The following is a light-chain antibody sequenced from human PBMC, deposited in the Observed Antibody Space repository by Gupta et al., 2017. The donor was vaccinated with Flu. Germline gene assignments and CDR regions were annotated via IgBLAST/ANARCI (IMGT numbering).Light chain of an antibody. CDR1: SSDIGGYNN. J-gene: IGLJ1*01. CDR3: SSYKSNSALYV. V-gene: IGLV2-14*03. CDR2: DVS. Sequence: QSALTQPASVSGSPGQAITISCTGTSSDIGGYNNVSWYQHQPGKAPKLLIYDVSNRPSGFANRFSGSKSGNTASLTISGLQAEDEADYYCSSYKSNSALYVFGSGTKVTVL.